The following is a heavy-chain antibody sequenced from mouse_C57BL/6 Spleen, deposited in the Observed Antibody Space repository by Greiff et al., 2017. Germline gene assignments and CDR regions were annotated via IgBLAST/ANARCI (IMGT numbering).Heavy chain of an antibody. J-gene: IGHJ4*01. CDR3: AIYYYGSSSYAMDY. D-gene: IGHD1-1*01. CDR1: GYTFTSYW. CDR2: IHPNSGST. V-gene: IGHV1-64*01. Sequence: QVQLQQPGAELVKPGASVKLSCKASGYTFTSYWMHWVKQRPGQGLEWIGMIHPNSGSTNYNEKFKSKATLTVDKSSSTAYMQLSSLTSEDSAVYYCAIYYYGSSSYAMDYWGQGTSGTVSA.